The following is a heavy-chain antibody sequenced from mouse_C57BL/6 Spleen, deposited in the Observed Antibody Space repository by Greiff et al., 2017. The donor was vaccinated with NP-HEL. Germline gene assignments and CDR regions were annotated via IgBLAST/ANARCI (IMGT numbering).Heavy chain of an antibody. D-gene: IGHD3-2*02. CDR2: IHPSDSDT. Sequence: QVHVKQPGAELVKPGASVKVSCKASGYTFTSYWMHWVKQRPGQGLEWIGRIHPSDSDTNYNQKFKGKATLTVDKSSSTANMQLSSLTSEDSAVYYCARRSGYYAMDYWGQGTSVTVSS. CDR3: ARRSGYYAMDY. J-gene: IGHJ4*01. CDR1: GYTFTSYW. V-gene: IGHV1-74*01.